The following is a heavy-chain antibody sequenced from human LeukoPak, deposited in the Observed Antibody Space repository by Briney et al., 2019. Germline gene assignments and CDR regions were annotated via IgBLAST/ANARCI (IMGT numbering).Heavy chain of an antibody. J-gene: IGHJ6*03. CDR1: VGTFSSYA. D-gene: IGHD4-11*01. V-gene: IGHV1-69*05. CDR2: IIPIFGTA. CDR3: ARASIYGLAYMDL. Sequence: SVKVSCKASVGTFSSYAISWVRQAPGQGLEWMGGIIPIFGTADYAQKLQGRVTITTDESTSTACMELSRLRSEDTAVYYCARASIYGLAYMDLLGKGTTVTVSS.